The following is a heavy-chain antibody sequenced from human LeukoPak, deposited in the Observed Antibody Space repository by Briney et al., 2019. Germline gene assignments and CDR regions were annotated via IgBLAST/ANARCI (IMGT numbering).Heavy chain of an antibody. V-gene: IGHV3-23*01. D-gene: IGHD6-13*01. J-gene: IGHJ5*02. CDR1: GFTFSSYA. Sequence: GGSLRLSCAASGFTFSSYAMSWVRQAPGKGLEWVSAVGGGGGDTYYADSVKGRFTISRDNPKNTLYLQMNSLRAEDSAVYYCAKDHEFENLLAAAGTESWFDPWGQGTLVTVSS. CDR2: VGGGGGDT. CDR3: AKDHEFENLLAAAGTESWFDP.